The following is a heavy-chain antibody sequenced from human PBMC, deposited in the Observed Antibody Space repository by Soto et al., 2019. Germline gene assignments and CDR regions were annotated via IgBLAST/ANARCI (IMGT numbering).Heavy chain of an antibody. D-gene: IGHD1-26*01. CDR1: GGTFRSYS. J-gene: IGHJ4*02. V-gene: IGHV1-69*01. CDR2: IIPIFGTA. CDR3: ARDGGRHSGGIDY. Sequence: QVQLVQSGAEVKKTGSSVKVSCKASGGTFRSYSINWVRQAPGQGLEWMGEIIPIFGTANYAQKFQGRVTITADESTSTAYLELSSLRSEVTVVYYCARDGGRHSGGIDYGCQGTLVTVSS.